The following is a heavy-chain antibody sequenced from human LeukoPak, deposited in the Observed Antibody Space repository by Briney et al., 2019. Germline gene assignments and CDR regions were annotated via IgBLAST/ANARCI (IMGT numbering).Heavy chain of an antibody. V-gene: IGHV3-23*01. Sequence: GGSLRLSCAASGFTFSNYAMSWVRQAPGKGLEWVSSIGASGSSTYYADSVKGRFTISRDNSKNTLYLQMNSLRAEDTAVYYCARDYPLYDILSGYYPDYFDYWGQGTLVTVSS. CDR1: GFTFSNYA. J-gene: IGHJ4*02. CDR2: IGASGSST. CDR3: ARDYPLYDILSGYYPDYFDY. D-gene: IGHD3-9*01.